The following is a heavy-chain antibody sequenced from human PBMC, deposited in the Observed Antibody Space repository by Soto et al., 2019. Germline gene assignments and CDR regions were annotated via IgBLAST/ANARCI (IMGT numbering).Heavy chain of an antibody. V-gene: IGHV3-23*01. CDR1: GFTFNNYA. CDR2: ITDSGDDT. J-gene: IGHJ4*02. Sequence: EVQLLESGGGLVQPGGSLRLSCAASGFTFNNYAMGWVRQAPGKGLEWVSAITDSGDDTYYIDSVKGRFTISRDNSKSTLYLQMNSLRAEDTAIYYCANLSCSSWSLHSCFVYWGQGTLVTVSS. CDR3: ANLSCSSWSLHSCFVY. D-gene: IGHD2-2*01.